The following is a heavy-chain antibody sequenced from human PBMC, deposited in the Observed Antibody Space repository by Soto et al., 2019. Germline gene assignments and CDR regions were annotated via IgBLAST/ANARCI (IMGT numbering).Heavy chain of an antibody. CDR3: AKDETIAVPPYYYYGMDV. J-gene: IGHJ6*02. D-gene: IGHD6-19*01. CDR2: ISYDGSNK. Sequence: GGSLRLSCAASGFTFSSYGMHWVRQAPGKGLEWVAVISYDGSNKYYADSVKGRFTISRDNSKNTLYLQMSSLRAEDTAVYYCAKDETIAVPPYYYYGMDVWGQGTTVTVSS. V-gene: IGHV3-30*18. CDR1: GFTFSSYG.